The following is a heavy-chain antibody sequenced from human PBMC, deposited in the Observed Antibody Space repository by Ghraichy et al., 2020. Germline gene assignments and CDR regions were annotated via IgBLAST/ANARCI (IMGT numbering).Heavy chain of an antibody. J-gene: IGHJ4*02. CDR1: GFSFSNYW. CDR2: ISNDGSLM. V-gene: IGHV3-74*01. CDR3: ARDLREHSDGSGNYPPPLDY. Sequence: GGSLRLSCAASGFSFSNYWMHWVRQAPGKGLVWVSLISNDGSLMRYADSVKGRLTISRDNAKNTVYLQMNSLRSEDTAVYYCARDLREHSDGSGNYPPPLDYWGQGTLVTVSS. D-gene: IGHD3-3*01.